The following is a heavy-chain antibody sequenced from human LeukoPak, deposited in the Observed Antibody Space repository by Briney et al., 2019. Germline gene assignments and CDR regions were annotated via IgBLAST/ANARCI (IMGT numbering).Heavy chain of an antibody. CDR3: AREMYYYGSGSYYPLGYGMDV. CDR2: ISYTGST. CDR1: GGSISNYY. Sequence: SETLSLTCTVSGGSISNYYWSWIRQPPGKGLEWIGYISYTGSTNYNPSLKSRVTISVDTSKNQFSLKLSSVTAADTAVYYCAREMYYYGSGSYYPLGYGMDVWGQGTTVTVSS. J-gene: IGHJ6*02. V-gene: IGHV4-59*01. D-gene: IGHD3-10*01.